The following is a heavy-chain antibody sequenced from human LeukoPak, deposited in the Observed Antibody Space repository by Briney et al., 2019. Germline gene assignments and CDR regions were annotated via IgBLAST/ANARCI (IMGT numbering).Heavy chain of an antibody. V-gene: IGHV1-69*01. Sequence: SVKVSCKASGGTFSSYAISWVRQAPGQGLEWMGGIIPIFGTANYAQKFQGRVTITADESTNTAYMELSNLRSEDTAVYYCARDHAYFDTSGYPRYWSFDLWGRGTLITVSS. CDR1: GGTFSSYA. D-gene: IGHD3-22*01. J-gene: IGHJ2*01. CDR2: IIPIFGTA. CDR3: ARDHAYFDTSGYPRYWSFDL.